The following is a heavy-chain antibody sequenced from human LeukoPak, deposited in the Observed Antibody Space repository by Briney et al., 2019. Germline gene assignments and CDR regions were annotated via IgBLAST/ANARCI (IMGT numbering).Heavy chain of an antibody. Sequence: PGGSLRLSCAASGFTFDDYDMHWVRQAPGKGLEWVAFIRYDGNIKYLADSVKGRFTISRDTSKHTVYLQMISLRPEDTAVYYCAKGRYHDSGGYPIDYWGQGILVTVSS. CDR2: IRYDGNIK. CDR3: AKGRYHDSGGYPIDY. D-gene: IGHD3-22*01. CDR1: GFTFDDYD. V-gene: IGHV3-30*02. J-gene: IGHJ4*02.